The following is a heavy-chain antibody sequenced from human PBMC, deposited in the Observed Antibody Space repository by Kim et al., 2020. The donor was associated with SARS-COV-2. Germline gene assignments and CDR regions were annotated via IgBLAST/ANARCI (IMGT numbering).Heavy chain of an antibody. J-gene: IGHJ4*02. CDR2: IYSGGST. V-gene: IGHV3-53*01. D-gene: IGHD7-27*01. Sequence: GGSLRLSCEASGFTVSSNYMSWVRQAPGKGLEWVSVIYSGGSTYYADSVKGRFTISRDNSKNTLYLQMNSLRAEDTAVYYCARDLGFDYWGQGTLVTVSS. CDR3: ARDLGFDY. CDR1: GFTVSSNY.